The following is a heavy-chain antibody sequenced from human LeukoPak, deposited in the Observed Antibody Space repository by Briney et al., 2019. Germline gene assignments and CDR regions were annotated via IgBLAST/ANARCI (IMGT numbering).Heavy chain of an antibody. CDR3: ARGGAVAGFY. J-gene: IGHJ4*02. CDR1: GFTFNTYA. Sequence: PGGSLRLSCAASGFTFNTYAMSWVRQAPGKGLEWVSYISSSGDTVYYPDSVKGRFTISRDNAKNSLYLQMNSLRGEDTAVYYCARGGAVAGFYWGQGTLVTVSS. CDR2: ISSSGDTV. V-gene: IGHV3-48*03. D-gene: IGHD6-19*01.